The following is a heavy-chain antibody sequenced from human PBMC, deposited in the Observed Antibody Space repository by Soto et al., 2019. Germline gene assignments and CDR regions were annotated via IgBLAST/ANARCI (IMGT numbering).Heavy chain of an antibody. Sequence: QLQLQESGPGLVKPSETLSLTCTVSGGSISSSSYYWGWIRQPPGKGLEWIGSIYYSGSTYYNPSLKSRVTISVDTSKNQFSLKLSSVTAADTAVYYCARFDDYGDNWGYWGQGTLVTVSS. V-gene: IGHV4-39*01. D-gene: IGHD4-17*01. CDR1: GGSISSSSYY. CDR2: IYYSGST. CDR3: ARFDDYGDNWGY. J-gene: IGHJ4*02.